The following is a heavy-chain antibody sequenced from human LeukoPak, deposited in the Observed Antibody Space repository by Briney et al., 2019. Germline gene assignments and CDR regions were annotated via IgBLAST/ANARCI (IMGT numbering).Heavy chain of an antibody. J-gene: IGHJ5*02. CDR2: IYYSGST. CDR3: ARVGGIPYGDYWFDP. V-gene: IGHV4-59*01. D-gene: IGHD4-17*01. CDR1: GGSISSYY. Sequence: SETLSLTCTVSGGSISSYYWSWIRQPPGKGLEWIGYIYYSGSTSYNPSLKSRVTISVDTSKNQFSLKLSSVTAADTAVYYCARVGGIPYGDYWFDPWGQGTLVTVSS.